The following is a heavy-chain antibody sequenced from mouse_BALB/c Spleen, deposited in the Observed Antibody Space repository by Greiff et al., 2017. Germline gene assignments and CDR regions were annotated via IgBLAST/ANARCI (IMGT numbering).Heavy chain of an antibody. D-gene: IGHD2-10*02. Sequence: QVQLQQSGPELVKPGASVKMSCKASGYTFTDYVISWVKQRTGQGLEWIGEIYPGSGSTYYNEKFKGKATLTADKSSNTAYMQLSSLTSEDSAVYFCASEYGNYGYWYVDVWGAGTTVTVSS. CDR3: ASEYGNYGYWYVDV. V-gene: IGHV1-77*01. J-gene: IGHJ1*01. CDR2: IYPGSGST. CDR1: GYTFTDYV.